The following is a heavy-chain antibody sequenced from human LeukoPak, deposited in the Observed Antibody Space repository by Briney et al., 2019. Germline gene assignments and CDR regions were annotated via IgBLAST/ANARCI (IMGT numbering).Heavy chain of an antibody. Sequence: TLSLTCTVSGGSISSYYWSWIRQPAGKGLEWIGRIYTSGSTNYNPSLKSRVTMSVDTSKNQFSLKLSSVTAADTAVYYCARDAAADFWSGYYKYYYYGMDVWGQGTTVTVSS. CDR3: ARDAAADFWSGYYKYYYYGMDV. J-gene: IGHJ6*02. CDR1: GGSISSYY. V-gene: IGHV4-4*07. D-gene: IGHD3-3*01. CDR2: IYTSGST.